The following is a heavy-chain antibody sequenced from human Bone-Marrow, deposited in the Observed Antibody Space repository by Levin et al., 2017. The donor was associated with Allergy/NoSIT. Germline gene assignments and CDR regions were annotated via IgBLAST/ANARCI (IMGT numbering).Heavy chain of an antibody. CDR1: GFTPSSFG. CDR2: ITGSDGAT. CDR3: AKDWAPGIGKGTSWFDS. D-gene: IGHD1-1*01. J-gene: IGHJ5*01. Sequence: GGSLRLSCATSGFTPSSFGMSWVRQTPEKGLEWVSSITGSDGATFYADSVKGRFTISRDTSKKTLYLQMNSLRPDDTALYYCAKDWAPGIGKGTSWFDSWGQGTLVTVSA. V-gene: IGHV3-23*01.